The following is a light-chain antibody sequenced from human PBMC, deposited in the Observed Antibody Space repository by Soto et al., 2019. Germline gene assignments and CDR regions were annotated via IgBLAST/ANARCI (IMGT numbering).Light chain of an antibody. CDR2: GAS. V-gene: IGKV1-5*03. J-gene: IGKJ3*01. CDR1: QSISSW. Sequence: DIQMTQAPSTLPASVGDRVTITCRANQSISSWLAWYQQKPGKAPKLLIHGASRLESGVPSRFSGSGSGTDFTLTINSLQPDDFGTYYYQQYNSYSPFTFGPGTKVDI. CDR3: QQYNSYSPFT.